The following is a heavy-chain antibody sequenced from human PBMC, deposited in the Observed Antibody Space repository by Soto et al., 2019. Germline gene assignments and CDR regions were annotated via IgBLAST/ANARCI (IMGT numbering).Heavy chain of an antibody. CDR3: ARDRPRAGSSWAKDYYYYGMDV. CDR1: GCTFSSYA. CDR2: IIPIFGTA. Sequence: PSVKVSCKASGCTFSSYAISWVRQAPGQGLEWMGGIIPIFGTANYAQKFQGRVTITADESTSAAYMELSSLRSGDTAVYYCARDRPRAGSSWAKDYYYYGMDVWGQGTTVTVSS. D-gene: IGHD6-13*01. V-gene: IGHV1-69*13. J-gene: IGHJ6*02.